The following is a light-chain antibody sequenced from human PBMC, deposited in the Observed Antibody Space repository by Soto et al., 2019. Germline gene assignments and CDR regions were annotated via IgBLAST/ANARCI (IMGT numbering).Light chain of an antibody. CDR1: QSVSSY. CDR2: GAS. Sequence: EIVMTQSPATLSVSPGERATLSCRASQSVSSYLAWYQQKPGQAPRLLIYGASSRATGVPDRFSGSGSGTDFTLTISRLEPEDFAVYYCQQYGTFPRTFGQGTKVDIK. V-gene: IGKV3-20*01. J-gene: IGKJ1*01. CDR3: QQYGTFPRT.